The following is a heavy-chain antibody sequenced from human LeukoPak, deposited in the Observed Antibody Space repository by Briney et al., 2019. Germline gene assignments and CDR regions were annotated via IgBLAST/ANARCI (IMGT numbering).Heavy chain of an antibody. CDR3: ARGQFGGYYYVHYLDC. Sequence: MASETLSLTCAVYGGSFSGYYWSWIRQPPGKGLEWIGEINHSGSTNYNPSLKSRVTISVDTSKNQFSLKLSSVTAADTAVYYCARGQFGGYYYVHYLDCWGQGTLVTVSS. D-gene: IGHD3-22*01. J-gene: IGHJ4*02. CDR2: INHSGST. V-gene: IGHV4-34*01. CDR1: GGSFSGYY.